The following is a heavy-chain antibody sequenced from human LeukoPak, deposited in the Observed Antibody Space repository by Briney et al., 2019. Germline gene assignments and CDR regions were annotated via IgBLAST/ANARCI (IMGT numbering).Heavy chain of an antibody. D-gene: IGHD3-10*01. J-gene: IGHJ6*03. CDR2: TYTIGTT. V-gene: IGHV4-4*07. CDR1: GGSLSSYY. CDR3: AKEAYFHGSGSNSYYYYMDV. Sequence: SETLSLTCPVYGGSLSSYYWSWIRQPAGKGLEWIGRTYTIGTTNNHPPLISRVTISVDTSKNQCSLKLSSVTAADTAVYYCAKEAYFHGSGSNSYYYYMDVWGKGTTVTV.